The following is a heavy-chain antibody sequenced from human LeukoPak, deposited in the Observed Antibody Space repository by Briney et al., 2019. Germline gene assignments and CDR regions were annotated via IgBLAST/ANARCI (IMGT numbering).Heavy chain of an antibody. J-gene: IGHJ4*02. D-gene: IGHD5-12*01. Sequence: GGSLRLSCAASGFTFSSYWMHWVRQAPGKGLVWVSRINSDGSSITYADSVKGRFTTSRDNAKNTLYLQMNSLRVEDAAVYYCAREGRVSGYDFDCWGQGTLVTVSS. V-gene: IGHV3-74*03. CDR3: AREGRVSGYDFDC. CDR1: GFTFSSYW. CDR2: INSDGSSI.